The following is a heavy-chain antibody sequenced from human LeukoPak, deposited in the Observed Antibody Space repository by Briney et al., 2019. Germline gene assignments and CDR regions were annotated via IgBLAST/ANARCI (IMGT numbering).Heavy chain of an antibody. Sequence: PGGSLRLSCAASGFTFSYYWMSWVRQAPGKGLEWVANIKQDGSEIHYADSVKGRFSISRDNAKNSLYLQMNSLRAEDTAVYYCARGDNPDYWGQGTLVTVSS. CDR1: GFTFSYYW. CDR3: ARGDNPDY. V-gene: IGHV3-7*04. CDR2: IKQDGSEI. D-gene: IGHD1-14*01. J-gene: IGHJ4*02.